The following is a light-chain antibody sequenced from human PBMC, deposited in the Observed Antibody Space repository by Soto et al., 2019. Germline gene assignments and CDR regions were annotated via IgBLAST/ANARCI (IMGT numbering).Light chain of an antibody. J-gene: IGLJ2*01. V-gene: IGLV1-44*01. CDR2: RTN. CDR3: AACADGLNGVI. Sequence: QSVLTQAPSASGTPGQRVTISCSGSTSNIGRNTVDWYQHLPGTAPKLLIYRTNQRPSGVPDRFSGSKSGTSASLAISGLQSEDEADYYCAACADGLNGVIFGGGTKLTVL. CDR1: TSNIGRNT.